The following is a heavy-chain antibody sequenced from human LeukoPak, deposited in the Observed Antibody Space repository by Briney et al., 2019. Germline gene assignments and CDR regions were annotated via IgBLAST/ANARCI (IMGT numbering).Heavy chain of an antibody. CDR3: ASRWGYYDSSGYYRRNNWFDP. D-gene: IGHD3-22*01. J-gene: IGHJ5*02. Sequence: PSETLSLTCTVSGGSISSSSYYWGWIRQPPGQGLEWIGSIYYSGSTYYNPSLKSRVTISVDTSKNQFSLKLSSVTAADTAVYYCASRWGYYDSSGYYRRNNWFDPWGQGTLVTVSS. CDR2: IYYSGST. CDR1: GGSISSSSYY. V-gene: IGHV4-39*01.